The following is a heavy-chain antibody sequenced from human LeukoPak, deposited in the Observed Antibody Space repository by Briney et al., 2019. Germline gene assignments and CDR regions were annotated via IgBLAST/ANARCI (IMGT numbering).Heavy chain of an antibody. D-gene: IGHD2-2*01. CDR2: ISSSSSYI. CDR1: GFTFSSYS. Sequence: GGSLRLSCAASGFTFSSYSMNWVRQAPGKGLEWVSSISSSSSYIYYADSAKGRFTISRDNAKNSLYLQMNSLRAEDTAVYYCARDRAKYQLLSAGYFDYWGQGTLVTVSS. V-gene: IGHV3-21*01. CDR3: ARDRAKYQLLSAGYFDY. J-gene: IGHJ4*02.